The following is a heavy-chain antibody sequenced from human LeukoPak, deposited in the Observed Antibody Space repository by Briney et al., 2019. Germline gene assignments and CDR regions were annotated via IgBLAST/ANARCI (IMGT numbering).Heavy chain of an antibody. CDR1: GDSIGSHY. CDR2: IFYVGST. V-gene: IGHV4-59*11. J-gene: IGHJ3*02. D-gene: IGHD3-22*01. Sequence: SETLSLTCTVSGDSIGSHYWSWIRQPPGKGLEWIGYIFYVGSTNYNPSLKSRVTISVDTSKNQFSLKLNAVTAADTAVYYCARDYYDSRGEAFDIWGQGTMVTVSS. CDR3: ARDYYDSRGEAFDI.